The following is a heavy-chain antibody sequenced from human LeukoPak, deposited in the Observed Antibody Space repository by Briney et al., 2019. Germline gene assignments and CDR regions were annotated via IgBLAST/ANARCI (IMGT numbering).Heavy chain of an antibody. CDR1: GGSISSYY. CDR3: ARRRDDYNYGL. D-gene: IGHD5-24*01. J-gene: IGHJ4*02. Sequence: SETLSLTCTVSGGSISSYYWSWIRQPPGKGLEWIGSSYYSGSTYYNPSLKSRVTISADTSKNQFSLKLSSVTAADTAVYYCARRRDDYNYGLWGQGTLVTVSS. CDR2: SYYSGST. V-gene: IGHV4-59*05.